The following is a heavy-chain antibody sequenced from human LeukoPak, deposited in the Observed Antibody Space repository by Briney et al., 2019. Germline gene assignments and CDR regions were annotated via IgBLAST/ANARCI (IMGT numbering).Heavy chain of an antibody. J-gene: IGHJ5*02. D-gene: IGHD3-10*01. CDR3: ARGRYYSSGSDKLDP. CDR2: IFYSGNT. Sequence: PSETLSLTCTVSGDSVNTASYYWNWIRQPPGKGLEWIGYIFYSGNTNYNPSLKSRVTISIDTSQNQFSLKLSSVTAADTAVYYCARGRYYSSGSDKLDPWGQGTLVTVSS. CDR1: GDSVNTASYY. V-gene: IGHV4-61*01.